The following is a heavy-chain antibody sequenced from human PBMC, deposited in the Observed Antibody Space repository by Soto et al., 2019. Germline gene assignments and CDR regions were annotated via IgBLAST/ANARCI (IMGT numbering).Heavy chain of an antibody. CDR1: GGSISSGGYY. CDR2: IYYSGST. CDR3: AREAGTRGVYYYYGMDG. V-gene: IGHV4-31*03. D-gene: IGHD1-1*01. J-gene: IGHJ6*02. Sequence: PSETLSLTFTVSGGSISSGGYYWSWIRQHPGKGLEWIGYIYYSGSTYYNPSLKSRVTISVDTSKNQFSLKLSSVTAADTAVYYCAREAGTRGVYYYYGMDGWGQGTTVTV.